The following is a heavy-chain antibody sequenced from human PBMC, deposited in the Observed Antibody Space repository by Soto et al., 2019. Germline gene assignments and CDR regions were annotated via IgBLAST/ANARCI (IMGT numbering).Heavy chain of an antibody. D-gene: IGHD3-16*01. CDR2: IDAIGGVT. CDR3: ARDVLGHDNYETIGYYFDH. V-gene: IGHV1-46*01. CDR1: GYTFTKFH. Sequence: QVQLIQFGAEVKKPGASAKVSCRASGYTFTKFHIHWVRQAPGQGLEWMGMIDAIGGVTRDSQRVQGRVTMTRDTATRSVYMEWRGLTSEDTAVYYCARDVLGHDNYETIGYYFDHWGPGTLVTVSS. J-gene: IGHJ4*02.